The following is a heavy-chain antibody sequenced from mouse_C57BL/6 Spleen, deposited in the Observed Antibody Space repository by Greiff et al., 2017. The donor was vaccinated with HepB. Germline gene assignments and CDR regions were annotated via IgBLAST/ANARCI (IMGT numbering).Heavy chain of an antibody. CDR2: ISNGGGST. D-gene: IGHD2-1*01. V-gene: IGHV5-12*01. CDR1: GFTFSDYY. Sequence: EVKLMESGGGLVQPGGSLKLSCAASGFTFSDYYMYWVRQTPEKRLEWVAYISNGGGSTYYPDTVKGRFTISRDNAKNTLYLQMIRLKSEDTAMYYCASLLWYPYYAMDYWGQGTSVTVSS. CDR3: ASLLWYPYYAMDY. J-gene: IGHJ4*01.